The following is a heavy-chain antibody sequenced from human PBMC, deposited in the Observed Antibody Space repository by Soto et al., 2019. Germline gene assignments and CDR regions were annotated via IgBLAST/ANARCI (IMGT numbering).Heavy chain of an antibody. D-gene: IGHD3-10*01. CDR2: IIYDGSTK. CDR3: AKDRMGAGVRGYFDY. J-gene: IGHJ4*02. CDR1: GLTFSSYG. Sequence: QVQLVESGGGVVQLGRSLRLSCAASGLTFSSYGMHWVRQAPGKGREWVAVIIYDGSTKYYADSVKGRFTISRDNSKSTLYLQMNSLRAEDTAVYYCAKDRMGAGVRGYFDYWGQGTLVTVSS. V-gene: IGHV3-30*18.